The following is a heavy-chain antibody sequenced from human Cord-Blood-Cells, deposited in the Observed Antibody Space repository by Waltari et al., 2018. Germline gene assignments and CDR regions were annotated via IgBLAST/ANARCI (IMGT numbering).Heavy chain of an antibody. CDR3: AGGGFGVVIKGHYYFDY. V-gene: IGHV4-39*01. CDR2: IYYSGST. J-gene: IGHJ4*02. CDR1: GGSISSSTYY. Sequence: QLQLQESGPGLVKPSETLSLTCTVSGGSISSSTYYWGWIRPPPGKGLEWIGSIYYSGSTYYNPSLKSRVTISVDTSKNQFSLKLSSVTAADTAVYYCAGGGFGVVIKGHYYFDYWGQGTLVTVSS. D-gene: IGHD3-3*01.